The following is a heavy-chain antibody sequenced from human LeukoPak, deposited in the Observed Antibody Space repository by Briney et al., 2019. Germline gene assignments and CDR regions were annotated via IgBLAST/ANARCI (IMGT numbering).Heavy chain of an antibody. CDR2: IKTKTDGGTT. Sequence: GGSLRLSCAASGLPFSDAWMNWVRQAPGKGLEWVGRIKTKTDGGTTDYAAPVKGRFTISRDDSKNTLYLQMISLKAEDTAVYYCAKDLAYYYDSSGYYWGQGTLVTVSS. V-gene: IGHV3-15*01. D-gene: IGHD3-22*01. CDR3: AKDLAYYYDSSGYY. CDR1: GLPFSDAW. J-gene: IGHJ4*02.